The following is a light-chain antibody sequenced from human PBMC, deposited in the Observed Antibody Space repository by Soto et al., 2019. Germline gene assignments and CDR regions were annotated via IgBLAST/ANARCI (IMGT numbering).Light chain of an antibody. CDR2: ADD. V-gene: IGLV1-44*01. Sequence: QSVLTQPPSASGTPGQRVTISCSGSSSNIGSSTVKWYQQLPGTAPKLLIYADDQRPSGVPDRFSGSKSGNSASLAISGLQSEDEADYYCATWDASLNEWVFGGGTKLTVL. CDR1: SSNIGSST. CDR3: ATWDASLNEWV. J-gene: IGLJ3*02.